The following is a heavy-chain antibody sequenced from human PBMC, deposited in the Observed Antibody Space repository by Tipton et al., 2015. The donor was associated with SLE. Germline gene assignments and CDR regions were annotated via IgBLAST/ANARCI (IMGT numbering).Heavy chain of an antibody. Sequence: TLSLTCTVSGGSISSSSYYWGWIRQPPGKGLDWIGSIYYSGSTYYNPSLKSRVTISEDTSKNQFSLKLSSVTAADTAVYYCARGSGWYAGSAFDIWGQGTMVTVSS. CDR3: ARGSGWYAGSAFDI. V-gene: IGHV4-39*07. CDR1: GGSISSSSYY. D-gene: IGHD6-19*01. CDR2: IYYSGST. J-gene: IGHJ3*02.